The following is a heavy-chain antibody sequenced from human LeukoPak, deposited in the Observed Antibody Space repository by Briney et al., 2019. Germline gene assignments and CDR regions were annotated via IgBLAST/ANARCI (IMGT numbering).Heavy chain of an antibody. CDR2: IYYSGST. Sequence: SETLSLTCTVSGGSFSSGSYYWSWIRQPPGKGLEWIGYIYYSGSTNYNPSLKSRVTISVDTSKNQFSLKLSSVTAADTAVYYCARVPYYRRGFDYWGQGTLVTVSS. CDR3: ARVPYYRRGFDY. J-gene: IGHJ4*02. CDR1: GGSFSSGSYY. V-gene: IGHV4-61*01. D-gene: IGHD3-10*01.